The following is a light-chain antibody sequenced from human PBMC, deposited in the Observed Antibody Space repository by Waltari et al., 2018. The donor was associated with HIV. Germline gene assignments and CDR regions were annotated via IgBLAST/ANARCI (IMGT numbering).Light chain of an antibody. CDR3: QQYGRSPWT. CDR2: GAS. CDR1: QSVTSSY. V-gene: IGKV3-20*01. J-gene: IGKJ1*01. Sequence: EIVLTQSPGTLSLSPGERATLSCRASQSVTSSYLAWYQQKPGQSPRLIIYGASSRATGIPDRVSGSGSGTDFTLTISRLEPEDFAVYYCQQYGRSPWTFGQGTKVEIK.